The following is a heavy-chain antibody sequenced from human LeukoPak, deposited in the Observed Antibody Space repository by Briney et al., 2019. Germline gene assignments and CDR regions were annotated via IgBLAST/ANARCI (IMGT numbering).Heavy chain of an antibody. CDR3: VRRPTPTFHH. CDR2: IYPDDSDT. J-gene: IGHJ4*02. V-gene: IGHV5-51*01. D-gene: IGHD2-15*01. CDR1: GYKFSNYW. Sequence: GESLKISCKGSGYKFSNYWIAWVRQMPGKGLEGMGIIYPDDSDTRYSPSFQGQVTISVDKSINPVYLHWSSLNASDTALYYCVRRPTPTFHHWGQGPLVRVSS.